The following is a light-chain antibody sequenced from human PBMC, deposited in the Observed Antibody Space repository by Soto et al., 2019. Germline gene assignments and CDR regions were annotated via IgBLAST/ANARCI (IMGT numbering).Light chain of an antibody. CDR2: DAS. V-gene: IGKV1-5*01. CDR1: QNIRTW. Sequence: DIQMTQSPSTLSASVGDRVTITCRASQNIRTWLSWYQQKPGKAPKLLIYDASTLESGVPSRFSGSGSRTEFSLSISSLQPDDFATYYCQQYHTYLSFGGGTKVEIK. J-gene: IGKJ4*01. CDR3: QQYHTYLS.